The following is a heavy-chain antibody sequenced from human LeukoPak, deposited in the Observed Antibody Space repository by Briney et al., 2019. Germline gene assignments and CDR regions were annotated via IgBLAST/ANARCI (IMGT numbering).Heavy chain of an antibody. CDR3: AREAHFCSGGSCSNY. CDR1: GYTFTSYG. Sequence: ASAKVSCKASGYTFTSYGISWVRQAPGQGLEWMGWISAYNGNTNYAQKLQGRVTMTTDTSTSTAYMELRSLRSDDTAVYYCAREAHFCSGGSCSNYWGQGTLVTVSS. CDR2: ISAYNGNT. V-gene: IGHV1-18*01. J-gene: IGHJ4*02. D-gene: IGHD2-15*01.